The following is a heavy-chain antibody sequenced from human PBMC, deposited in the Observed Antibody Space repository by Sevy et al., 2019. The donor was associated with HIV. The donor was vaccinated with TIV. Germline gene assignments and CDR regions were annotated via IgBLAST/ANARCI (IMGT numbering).Heavy chain of an antibody. J-gene: IGHJ4*02. CDR3: ARGGYYYDNAAYYALDS. Sequence: GGSLRLSCAATGFTFSNYAMHWVRQAPGKGMEWVAIIWSDGAYQYHGDSVKGRFTIFRDKSKNTLYLQMNNARVEDTAVYYCARGGYYYDNAAYYALDSWGQGTLVTVSS. V-gene: IGHV3-33*01. CDR1: GFTFSNYA. CDR2: IWSDGAYQ. D-gene: IGHD3-22*01.